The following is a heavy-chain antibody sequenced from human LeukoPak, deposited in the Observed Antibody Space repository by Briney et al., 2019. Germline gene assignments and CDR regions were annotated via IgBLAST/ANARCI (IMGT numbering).Heavy chain of an antibody. Sequence: SETLSLTCTVSGGSITSNTYYWAWIRQPPGKGLEWIGSINYSGTTYYNPSLKSRVTMAVDTSKNQFSLRLSSVTAADTAVFYCARRVPYGSGSFEFDYWGQGTLVTASS. CDR2: INYSGTT. V-gene: IGHV4-39*01. CDR3: ARRVPYGSGSFEFDY. CDR1: GGSITSNTYY. J-gene: IGHJ4*02. D-gene: IGHD3-10*01.